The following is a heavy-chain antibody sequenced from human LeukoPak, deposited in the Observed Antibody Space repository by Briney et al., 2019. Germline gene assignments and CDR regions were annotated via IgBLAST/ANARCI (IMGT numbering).Heavy chain of an antibody. CDR3: ASTLLMTTVTTDAFDI. V-gene: IGHV4-4*07. D-gene: IGHD4-17*01. CDR2: IYTSGST. J-gene: IGHJ3*02. CDR1: GGSISSYY. Sequence: PSETLSLTCTVSGGSISSYYWSWIRQPAGKGLEWIGRIYTSGSTNYNPSLKSRVTMSVDTSKNQFSLKLSSVTAADTAVYYCASTLLMTTVTTDAFDIWGQGTMVTVSS.